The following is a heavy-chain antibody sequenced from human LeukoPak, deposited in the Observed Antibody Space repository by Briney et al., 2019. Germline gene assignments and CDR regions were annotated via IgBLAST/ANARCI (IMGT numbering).Heavy chain of an antibody. CDR2: ISFDGSQK. J-gene: IGHJ6*03. CDR3: ARRGQQWLDNYYYYMDV. D-gene: IGHD6-19*01. CDR1: GFSFSTFG. Sequence: GGSLRLSCAASGFSFSTFGMHRVRQAPGKGLEWVAVISFDGSQKYYTDSVKGRFTVSRDNSKNTVYLQMNSLRGEDTALYYCARRGQQWLDNYYYYMDVWGKGTTVTVSS. V-gene: IGHV3-30*03.